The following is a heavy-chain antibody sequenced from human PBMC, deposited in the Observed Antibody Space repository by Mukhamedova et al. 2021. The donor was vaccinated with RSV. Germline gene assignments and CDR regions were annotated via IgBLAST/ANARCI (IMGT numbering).Heavy chain of an antibody. J-gene: IGHJ6*02. CDR2: GNT. V-gene: IGHV4-59*08. Sequence: GNTNYNPSLKSRVTISVDTSKNQFSLKLSSVTAADTAVYYCARQPKQLVRGYYYYGMDVWGQGTTVTVSS. CDR3: ARQPKQLVRGYYYYGMDV. D-gene: IGHD6-6*01.